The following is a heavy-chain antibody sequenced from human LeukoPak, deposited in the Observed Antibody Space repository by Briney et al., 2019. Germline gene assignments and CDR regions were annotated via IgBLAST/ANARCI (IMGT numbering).Heavy chain of an antibody. J-gene: IGHJ4*02. CDR3: AREGNGLLSKDFDY. D-gene: IGHD2/OR15-2a*01. V-gene: IGHV1-2*02. Sequence: VASMKVSCKFSRFTFTDYYIHWVRQAPGQGLEWMGYIGPHSSATSSPQEFQGRVTMTRDTSMSTAYMELTRLTSDDTAVYYCAREGNGLLSKDFDYWGQGTLVTVSS. CDR2: IGPHSSAT. CDR1: RFTFTDYY.